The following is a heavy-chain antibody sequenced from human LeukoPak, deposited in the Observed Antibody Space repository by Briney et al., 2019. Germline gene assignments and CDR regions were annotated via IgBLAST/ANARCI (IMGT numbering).Heavy chain of an antibody. CDR1: GLTFSSYW. J-gene: IGHJ4*02. Sequence: PGGSLRLSCAAPGLTFSSYWMSWFRQAPGKGLEWVANIKQDGSEKYYVDSVKGRFTISRDNAKNSLYLQMNSLRAEDTAVYYCARDRIVANYWGQGTLVTVSS. CDR2: IKQDGSEK. CDR3: ARDRIVANY. D-gene: IGHD5-12*01. V-gene: IGHV3-7*01.